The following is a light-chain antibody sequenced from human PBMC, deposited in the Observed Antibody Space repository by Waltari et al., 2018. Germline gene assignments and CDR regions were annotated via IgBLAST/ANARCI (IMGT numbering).Light chain of an antibody. CDR3: AAWDDSLNGHWV. Sequence: QSVLTQPPSASGTPGQRVTISCSGTYSNIGTNVVTWYQQFPGKAPKLLIYRNDPRPSGVPDRFSGSKSGSSASLAISGLQSEDEADYYCAAWDDSLNGHWVFGGGTKVTVL. CDR1: YSNIGTNV. J-gene: IGLJ3*02. V-gene: IGLV1-44*01. CDR2: RND.